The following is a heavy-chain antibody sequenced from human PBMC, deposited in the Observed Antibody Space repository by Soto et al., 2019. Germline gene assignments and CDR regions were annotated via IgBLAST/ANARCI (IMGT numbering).Heavy chain of an antibody. Sequence: EVQLVESGGGLVQPGGSLRLSCAASGFTFSSYWMSWVRQAPGKGLVWVANIKGDGSERHYVDSVKGRFIISRDNAKNSLFLQRNSLRVEDTAVYYCARDGCTSATCDVYGMDVWGQGTTVTVSS. CDR3: ARDGCTSATCDVYGMDV. CDR2: IKGDGSER. J-gene: IGHJ6*02. CDR1: GFTFSSYW. D-gene: IGHD2-2*01. V-gene: IGHV3-7*03.